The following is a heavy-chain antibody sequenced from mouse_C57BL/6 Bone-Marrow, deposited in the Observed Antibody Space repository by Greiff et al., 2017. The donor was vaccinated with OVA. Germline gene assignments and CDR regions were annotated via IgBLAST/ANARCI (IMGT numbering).Heavy chain of an antibody. CDR3: ARDYGSSHY. Sequence: VQRVESGAELARPGASVKLSCKASGYTFTSYGISWVKQRTGQGLEWIGEIYPRSGNTYYNEKFKGKATLTADKSSSTAYMELRSLTSEDSAVYFCARDYGSSHYWGQGTTLTVSP. CDR1: GYTFTSYG. D-gene: IGHD1-1*01. CDR2: IYPRSGNT. V-gene: IGHV1-81*01. J-gene: IGHJ2*01.